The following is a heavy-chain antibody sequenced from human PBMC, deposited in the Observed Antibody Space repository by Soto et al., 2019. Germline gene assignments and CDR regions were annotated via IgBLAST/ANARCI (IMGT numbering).Heavy chain of an antibody. Sequence: GESLKISCKGSGYSFTSYWIGWVRQMPGKGLEWMGIIYPGDSDTRYSPSFQGQVTISADKSISTAYLQWSSLKASDTAMYYCARRTQGRIYGDYEDGYYYYYMDVWGKGTTVTVSS. CDR3: ARRTQGRIYGDYEDGYYYYYMDV. J-gene: IGHJ6*03. D-gene: IGHD4-17*01. CDR2: IYPGDSDT. V-gene: IGHV5-51*01. CDR1: GYSFTSYW.